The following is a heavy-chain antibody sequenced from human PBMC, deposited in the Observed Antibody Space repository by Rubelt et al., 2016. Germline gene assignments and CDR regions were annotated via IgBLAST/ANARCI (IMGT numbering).Heavy chain of an antibody. Sequence: QVQLQESGPGLVKPSETPSLTCTVSGGSISSYYWSWIRQPPGKGLEWIGYIYYSGSTNYNPSPKGRATMSVEPSKNQFSLKPSLGTAADTAVYYCARRVAARLGAFDIWGQGTMVTVSS. CDR1: GGSISSYY. D-gene: IGHD6-6*01. V-gene: IGHV4-59*08. CDR3: ARRVAARLGAFDI. CDR2: IYYSGST. J-gene: IGHJ3*02.